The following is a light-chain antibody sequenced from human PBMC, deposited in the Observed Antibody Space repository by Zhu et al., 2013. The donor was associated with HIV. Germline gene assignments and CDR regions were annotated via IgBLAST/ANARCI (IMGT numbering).Light chain of an antibody. CDR1: QSISSY. V-gene: IGKV1-39*01. CDR2: GAF. Sequence: DIQMTQSPSSLSASVRDRVTITCRASQSISSYLNWYQQKPGKAPKLLIYGAFSLQSGVPSRFSGSGSGTDFTLTISSLQPEDSATYYCQQSYSTPLTFGGGTKVEIK. CDR3: QQSYSTPLT. J-gene: IGKJ4*01.